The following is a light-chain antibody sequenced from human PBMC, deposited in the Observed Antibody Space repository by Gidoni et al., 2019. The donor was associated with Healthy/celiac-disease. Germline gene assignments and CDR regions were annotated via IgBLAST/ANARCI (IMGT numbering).Light chain of an antibody. V-gene: IGKV3D-20*01. Sequence: EIVLTQSPATLSLSPGERATLSCGASQSVSSSYLAWYQQKPGLTPRLLIYDASSRATSIPDRFSGSGSGTDFTLTISRLEPEDFAVYYCQQYCSSPELTFGGGTKVEIK. CDR3: QQYCSSPELT. CDR2: DAS. J-gene: IGKJ4*01. CDR1: QSVSSSY.